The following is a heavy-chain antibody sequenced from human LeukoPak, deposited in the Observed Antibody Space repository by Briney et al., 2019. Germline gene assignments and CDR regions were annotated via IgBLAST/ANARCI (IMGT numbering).Heavy chain of an antibody. D-gene: IGHD2-15*01. Sequence: SETLSLTCTVSGGSITSNYWSWIRQPPGKGLEWLGYIYYTGRTNCNPSLKSRVTISVDTSKNLFSLKLSSVTAADTAAYYCARGRGYCSGGSCYSDYWGQGTLVTVSS. CDR2: IYYTGRT. V-gene: IGHV4-59*12. CDR1: GGSITSNY. CDR3: ARGRGYCSGGSCYSDY. J-gene: IGHJ4*02.